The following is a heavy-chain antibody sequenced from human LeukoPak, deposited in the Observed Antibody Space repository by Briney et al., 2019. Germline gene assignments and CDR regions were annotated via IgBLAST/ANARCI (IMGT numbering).Heavy chain of an antibody. CDR2: IYYSGST. J-gene: IGHJ4*02. Sequence: SETLSLTCTVSGGSISSGDYYWSWIRQPPGKGLEWIGYIYYSGSTYYNPSLKSRVTISVDTSKNQFSLKLSSVTAADTAVYYCARAGVWPIAKFDYWGQGTLVTVSS. V-gene: IGHV4-30-4*02. D-gene: IGHD1-26*01. CDR1: GGSISSGDYY. CDR3: ARAGVWPIAKFDY.